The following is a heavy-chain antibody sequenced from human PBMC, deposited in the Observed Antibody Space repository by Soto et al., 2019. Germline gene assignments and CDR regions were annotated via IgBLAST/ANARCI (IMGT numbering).Heavy chain of an antibody. V-gene: IGHV1-18*01. CDR2: ISPHNRNT. D-gene: IGHD3-9*01. CDR3: ARDEGGYDILTGYYKAHHFDQ. CDR1: GYTFGHFY. J-gene: IGHJ4*02. Sequence: QVQLVQSGAEVKRPGDSVKVSCQASGYTFGHFYITWVRQAPGQGLEWMGAISPHNRNTNYAEKFRGRVPMTTDTSTTTAYMELRSLRSADTAVYYCARDEGGYDILTGYYKAHHFDQWGQGALVTVSS.